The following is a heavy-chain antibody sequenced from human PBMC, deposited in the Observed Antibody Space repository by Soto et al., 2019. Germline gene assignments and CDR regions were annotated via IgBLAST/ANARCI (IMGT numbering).Heavy chain of an antibody. CDR3: AKLGDIVATISNGMDV. J-gene: IGHJ6*02. D-gene: IGHD5-12*01. Sequence: EVQLLESGGGLVQPGGSLRLSCAASGFTFSSYAMSWVRQAPGKGLEWVSAISGSGGSTYYADSVKSRFTISRDNSKNTLYLQMSSLRAEDTAVYYCAKLGDIVATISNGMDVWGQGTTVTVSS. V-gene: IGHV3-23*01. CDR2: ISGSGGST. CDR1: GFTFSSYA.